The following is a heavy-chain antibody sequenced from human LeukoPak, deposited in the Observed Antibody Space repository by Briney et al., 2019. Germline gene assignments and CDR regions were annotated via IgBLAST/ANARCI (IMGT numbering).Heavy chain of an antibody. CDR3: ARGSKRCGVHYYGMDV. CDR1: GFTLSSYE. V-gene: IGHV3-48*03. Sequence: GRSLLLPCSAAGFTLSSYEMNWVRPAPGKGLEWVSYISSSGSTIYYADSVKGRLTISRDNAKNSLYLRMNSVRAEDTGVYYCARGSKRCGVHYYGMDVWGQGTTVTVSS. J-gene: IGHJ6*02. D-gene: IGHD3-10*01. CDR2: ISSSGSTI.